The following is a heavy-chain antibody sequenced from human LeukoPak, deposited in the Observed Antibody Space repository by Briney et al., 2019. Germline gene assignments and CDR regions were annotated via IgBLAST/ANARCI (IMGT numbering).Heavy chain of an antibody. J-gene: IGHJ4*02. V-gene: IGHV3-30-3*01. CDR1: GFTFNNYA. CDR2: ISYDEGNK. CDR3: ARETGSAVGSTDFDY. Sequence: GGSLRLSCAASGFTFNNYAMSWVRQAPGKGLEWAAVISYDEGNKYYADSVKGRFTISRDNSKNTMYLQMNSLRTEDTAVYYCARETGSAVGSTDFDYWGQGTLVTVSS. D-gene: IGHD4-17*01.